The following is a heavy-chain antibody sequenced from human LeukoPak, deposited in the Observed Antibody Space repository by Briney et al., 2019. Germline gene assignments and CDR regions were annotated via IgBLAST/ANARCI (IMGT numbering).Heavy chain of an antibody. J-gene: IGHJ1*01. V-gene: IGHV4-30-4*01. CDR2: IYYSGST. CDR1: GGSINSGDYY. D-gene: IGHD2-15*01. Sequence: PSETLSLTCTVSGGSINSGDYYWSWIRQPPGKGLEWIGYIYYSGSTYYNPSLKSRVTISVDTSKNQFSLKLSSVTAADTAVYYCARALYCSGGNCYSGTEYFQHWGQGTLVTVSS. CDR3: ARALYCSGGNCYSGTEYFQH.